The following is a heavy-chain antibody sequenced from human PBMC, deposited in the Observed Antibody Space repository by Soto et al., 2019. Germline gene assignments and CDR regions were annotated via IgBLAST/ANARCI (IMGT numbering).Heavy chain of an antibody. D-gene: IGHD3-9*01. J-gene: IGHJ5*02. Sequence: PSETLCLTCAVYGGSFSGYYWSWIRQPPGKGLGWIGEINHSGSTNYNPSLKSRVTISVDTSKNQFSLKLSSVTAADTAVYYCARGPGGDWLSTSLHNWFGPWGQGTLVTVSS. CDR3: ARGPGGDWLSTSLHNWFGP. CDR1: GGSFSGYY. V-gene: IGHV4-34*01. CDR2: INHSGST.